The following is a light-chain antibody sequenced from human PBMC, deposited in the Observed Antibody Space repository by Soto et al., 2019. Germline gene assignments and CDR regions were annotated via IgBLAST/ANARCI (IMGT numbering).Light chain of an antibody. Sequence: QSALTQPASVSGSPGQSITISCTGTTSDVGGYNYVSWYQQHPGKAPKVIIYEVNNRPSGISNRFSGSKSGNTASLTISGLQAEDEADYYCSSYISTNTLGFGGGTKLTVL. V-gene: IGLV2-14*01. CDR1: TSDVGGYNY. CDR3: SSYISTNTLG. J-gene: IGLJ3*02. CDR2: EVN.